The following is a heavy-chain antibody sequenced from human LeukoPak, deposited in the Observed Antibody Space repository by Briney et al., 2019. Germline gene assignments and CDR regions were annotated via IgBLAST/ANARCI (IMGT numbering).Heavy chain of an antibody. CDR3: ARARYSSSSYYYGMDV. V-gene: IGHV4-31*03. D-gene: IGHD6-13*01. J-gene: IGHJ6*02. Sequence: PSETLSLTCTVSGGSISSGGYYWSWIRQHPGKGLEWIRYIYYSGSTYYNPSLKSRVTISVDTSKNQFPLKLSSVTAADTAVYYCARARYSSSSYYYGMDVWGQGTTVTVSS. CDR1: GGSISSGGYY. CDR2: IYYSGST.